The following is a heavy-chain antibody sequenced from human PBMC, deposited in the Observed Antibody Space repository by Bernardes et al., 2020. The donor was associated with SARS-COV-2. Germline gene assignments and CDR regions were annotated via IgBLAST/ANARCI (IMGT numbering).Heavy chain of an antibody. J-gene: IGHJ4*02. CDR3: AKATRRTADYFDY. Sequence: GSLRLSCAASGFTFSSYAMSWVRQAPGKGLEWVSDISGSGGSTYYADTVKGRFTISRDNSKNTLYLQMNNLRAEDSAVYYCAKATRRTADYFDYWGQGTLVTVSS. CDR1: GFTFSSYA. CDR2: ISGSGGST. D-gene: IGHD6-25*01. V-gene: IGHV3-23*01.